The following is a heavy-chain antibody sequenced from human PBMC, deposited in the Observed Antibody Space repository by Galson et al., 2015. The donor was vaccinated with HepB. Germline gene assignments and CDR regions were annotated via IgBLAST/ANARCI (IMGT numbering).Heavy chain of an antibody. D-gene: IGHD3-10*01. Sequence: SVKVSCKASGGTFSSYTISWVRQAPGQGLEWMGRIIPIHGIANYAQKFQGRVTITADKSTSTAYMELSSLRSEDTAVYYCARSYGSGSYSLDYWGQGTLVTVSS. J-gene: IGHJ4*02. V-gene: IGHV1-69*02. CDR3: ARSYGSGSYSLDY. CDR2: IIPIHGIA. CDR1: GGTFSSYT.